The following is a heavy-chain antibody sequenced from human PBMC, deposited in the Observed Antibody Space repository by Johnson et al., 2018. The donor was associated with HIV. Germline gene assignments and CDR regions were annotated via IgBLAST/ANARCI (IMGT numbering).Heavy chain of an antibody. CDR1: GFTFDDYA. D-gene: IGHD6-6*01. Sequence: QLVESGGVVVQPGGSLRLSCAASGFTFDDYAMHWVRQAPGTGLEWVSLISWDGGSTYYAASVKGRFTISRENSKNSLYRQMNSLRAEDTALYYCAKAGPREYSSSLDAFDIWGQGTMVTVSS. CDR3: AKAGPREYSSSLDAFDI. V-gene: IGHV3-43D*03. J-gene: IGHJ3*02. CDR2: ISWDGGST.